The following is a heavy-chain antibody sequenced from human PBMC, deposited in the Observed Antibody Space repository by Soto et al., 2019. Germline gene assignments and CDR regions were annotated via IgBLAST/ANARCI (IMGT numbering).Heavy chain of an antibody. CDR1: GGSISSSNW. V-gene: IGHV4-4*02. CDR3: ASLGGVNYYDSSGYYWLVY. J-gene: IGHJ4*02. D-gene: IGHD3-22*01. CDR2: IYHSGST. Sequence: SETLSLTCAVSGGSISSSNWWSWVRQPPGKGLEWIGEIYHSGSTNYNPSLKSRVTISVDKSKNQFSLKLSSVTAADTAVYYCASLGGVNYYDSSGYYWLVYWGQGTLVTVSS.